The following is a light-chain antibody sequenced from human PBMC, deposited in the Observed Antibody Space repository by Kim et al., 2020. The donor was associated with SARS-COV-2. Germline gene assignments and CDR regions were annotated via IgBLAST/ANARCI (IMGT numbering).Light chain of an antibody. CDR2: DVS. CDR3: CSYAGSYTFKV. V-gene: IGLV2-11*01. Sequence: QSVTISCNGTSSDVGIYNSVSWYQQHPGKAPKLMIYDVSKRPSGVPDRFSGSKSGNTASLTISGLQAEDEADYYCCSYAGSYTFKVFGGGTQLTVL. J-gene: IGLJ2*01. CDR1: SSDVGIYNS.